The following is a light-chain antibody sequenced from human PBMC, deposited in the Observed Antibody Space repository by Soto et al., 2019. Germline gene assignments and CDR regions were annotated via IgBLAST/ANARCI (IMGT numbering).Light chain of an antibody. CDR3: QQRSDWLT. CDR2: DAS. J-gene: IGKJ4*01. Sequence: DIPMPQSAATLSASVGDRVTITCRASQSISSWLAWYQQKPGKAPKLPIYDASSLESGVPSRFSGSGSGTDFTLSISSLEPEDFAVYYCQQRSDWLTSGGGTKVDI. V-gene: IGKV1-5*01. CDR1: QSISSW.